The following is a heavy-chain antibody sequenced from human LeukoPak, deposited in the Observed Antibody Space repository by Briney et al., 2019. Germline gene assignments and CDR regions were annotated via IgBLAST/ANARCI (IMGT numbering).Heavy chain of an antibody. J-gene: IGHJ6*03. V-gene: IGHV3-21*01. Sequence: GSLRLSGAASGFTFSSYSMNWVRQAPGKGLEWVSSISSSSSYIYYADSVKGRFTISRDNAKNSLYLQMNSLRAEDTAVYYCARDAGGRSYYYYYYMDVWGKGTTVTVSS. CDR1: GFTFSSYS. CDR2: ISSSSSYI. CDR3: ARDAGGRSYYYYYYMDV.